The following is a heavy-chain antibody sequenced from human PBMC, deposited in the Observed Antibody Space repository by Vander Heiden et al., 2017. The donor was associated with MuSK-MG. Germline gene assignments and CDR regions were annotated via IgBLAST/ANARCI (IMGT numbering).Heavy chain of an antibody. CDR2: IYTSGST. CDR3: ARDSGYEGMDV. CDR1: GGSISSGSYY. D-gene: IGHD1-26*01. V-gene: IGHV4-61*02. J-gene: IGHJ6*04. Sequence: QVQLQESGPGLVKPSQTLSLTCTVSGGSISSGSYYWSWIRQPAGKGLEWIGRIYTSGSTNYNPSLKSRVTMSVDTSKNQFSLKLSSVTAADTAVYYCARDSGYEGMDVWGKGTTVTVSS.